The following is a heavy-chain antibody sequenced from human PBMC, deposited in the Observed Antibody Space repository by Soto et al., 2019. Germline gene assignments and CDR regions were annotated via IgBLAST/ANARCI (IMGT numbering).Heavy chain of an antibody. D-gene: IGHD1-26*01. Sequence: EVQLVESGGGVLRPGGSLRLSCAASGFTFDDYGMSWARQAPGKGLEWVSGVNWNGGSTGYADSVKGRFTISRDNATNFLYLQMNSLRAEDTAFYYCVRGASLNFDYWGQGTLVTVSS. CDR3: VRGASLNFDY. CDR2: VNWNGGST. CDR1: GFTFDDYG. J-gene: IGHJ4*02. V-gene: IGHV3-20*04.